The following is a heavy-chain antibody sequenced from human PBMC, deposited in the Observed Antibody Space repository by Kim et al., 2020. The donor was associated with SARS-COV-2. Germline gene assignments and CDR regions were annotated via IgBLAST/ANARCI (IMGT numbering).Heavy chain of an antibody. Sequence: GRFTITRDKSKNTLYMQISSLRSEDTAVYYCAKDRWLDLGGNYYYYFGMDVWGQGTTVTVSS. J-gene: IGHJ6*02. V-gene: IGHV3-30*02. D-gene: IGHD6-19*01. CDR3: AKDRWLDLGGNYYYYFGMDV.